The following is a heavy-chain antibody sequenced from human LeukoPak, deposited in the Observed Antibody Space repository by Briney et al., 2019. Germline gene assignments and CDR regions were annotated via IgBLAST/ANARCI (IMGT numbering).Heavy chain of an antibody. CDR2: IYTSGST. CDR3: ARVYYYDSSGYIPFDY. V-gene: IGHV4-61*02. Sequence: SETLSLTCTVSGGSISSGSYYWSWIRQPAGKGLEWIGRIYTSGSTNYNPSLKSRVTISVDTSKNQFSLKLSSVTAADTAVYYCARVYYYDSSGYIPFDYWGQGTLVTVSS. D-gene: IGHD3-22*01. CDR1: GGSISSGSYY. J-gene: IGHJ4*02.